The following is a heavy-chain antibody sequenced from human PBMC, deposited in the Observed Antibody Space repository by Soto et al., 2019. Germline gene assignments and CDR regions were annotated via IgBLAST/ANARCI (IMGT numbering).Heavy chain of an antibody. V-gene: IGHV1-18*01. CDR1: GYTFTSYG. CDR3: ARDEVYIAARWRSGWFDP. D-gene: IGHD6-6*01. Sequence: GASVKVSCKASGYTFTSYGISWVRQAPGQGLEWMGWISAYNGNTYYAQRLQGRVTMTTDTSTSTAYMELRSLRSDDTAVYYCARDEVYIAARWRSGWFDPWGQGTLVTVSS. J-gene: IGHJ5*02. CDR2: ISAYNGNT.